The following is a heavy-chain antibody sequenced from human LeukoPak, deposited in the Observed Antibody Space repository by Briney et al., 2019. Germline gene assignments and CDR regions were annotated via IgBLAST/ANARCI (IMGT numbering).Heavy chain of an antibody. CDR3: ARNQRRLDY. V-gene: IGHV3-7*01. Sequence: GGSLRLSCAASGFTFSNYWMTWVRQAPGKGLELVANIKQDGSEKYYVDSVKGRFTISRDNATNSRYLQMNSLRAEDTAVYYCARNQRRLDYWGQGTLVTVSS. D-gene: IGHD1-14*01. CDR2: IKQDGSEK. CDR1: GFTFSNYW. J-gene: IGHJ4*02.